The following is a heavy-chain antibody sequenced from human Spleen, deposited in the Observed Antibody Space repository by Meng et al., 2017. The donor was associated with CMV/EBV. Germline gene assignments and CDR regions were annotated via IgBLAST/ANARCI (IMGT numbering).Heavy chain of an antibody. CDR1: GGSISSGSYY. D-gene: IGHD6-13*01. CDR2: IYTSGST. CDR3: ARSDPYSLYGTDV. J-gene: IGHJ6*02. V-gene: IGHV4-61*02. Sequence: QGQLPESGPGLVKPSQTLSLTCTVSGGSISSGSYYWSWIRQPAGKGLEWIGRIYTSGSTNYNPSLKSRVTISVDTSKNQFSLKLSSVTAADTAVYYCARSDPYSLYGTDVWGQGTTVTVSS.